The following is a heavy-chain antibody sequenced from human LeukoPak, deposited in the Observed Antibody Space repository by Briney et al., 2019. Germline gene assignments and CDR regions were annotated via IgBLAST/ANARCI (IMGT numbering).Heavy chain of an antibody. Sequence: ASVKVSCKASGYRFTVYYMHWVRRAPGKGLEWMGWINPNSGGTHYAQKFLGRVTMTRDTSINTAYLELSRLTSDDTALYYCATLYGDYVISDYWGQGTLVTVSS. CDR3: ATLYGDYVISDY. CDR2: INPNSGGT. D-gene: IGHD4-17*01. V-gene: IGHV1-2*02. CDR1: GYRFTVYY. J-gene: IGHJ4*02.